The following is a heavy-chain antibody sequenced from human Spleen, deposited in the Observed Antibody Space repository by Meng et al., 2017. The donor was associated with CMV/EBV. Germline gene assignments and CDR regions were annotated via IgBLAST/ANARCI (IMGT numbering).Heavy chain of an antibody. J-gene: IGHJ6*02. V-gene: IGHV3-11*04. D-gene: IGHD3-16*01. Sequence: LSLTCTVSGASISDYYWSWIRQPPGKGLEWVSFIRSSSNTIFYADSVKGRFTISWDNAENSLCLQMNSLRAEDTAVYYCARDWGETVDLYYYYYYGMDVWGQGTTVTVSS. CDR2: IRSSSNTI. CDR3: ARDWGETVDLYYYYYYGMDV. CDR1: GASISDYY.